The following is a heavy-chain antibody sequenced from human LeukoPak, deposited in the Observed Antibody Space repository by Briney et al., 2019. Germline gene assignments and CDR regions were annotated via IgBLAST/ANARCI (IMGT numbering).Heavy chain of an antibody. V-gene: IGHV3-30*02. CDR2: IQYDGSGK. J-gene: IGHJ4*02. D-gene: IGHD6-13*01. CDR3: VKGSSWHFDY. CDR1: GFTFSSYS. Sequence: GGSLRLSCAASGFTFSSYSMNWVRQAPGKGLEWVAFIQYDGSGKYYADSTKGRFTISRDNSKNTLFLQMNSLRGEDTAVYYCVKGSSWHFDYWGQGTLVTVSS.